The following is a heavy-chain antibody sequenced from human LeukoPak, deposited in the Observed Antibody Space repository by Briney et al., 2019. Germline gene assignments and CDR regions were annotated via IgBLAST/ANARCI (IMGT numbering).Heavy chain of an antibody. D-gene: IGHD2-15*01. Sequence: SEALSLTCTVSGGSISSSSYYWGWIRQPPGKGLEWIGSIYYSGSTYYNPSLKSRVTISVDTSKNQLSLKLSSVTAADTAVYYYARKIKGYCSGGSCYSLRWFDPWGQGTLVTVSS. CDR1: GGSISSSSYY. CDR3: ARKIKGYCSGGSCYSLRWFDP. CDR2: IYYSGST. V-gene: IGHV4-39*07. J-gene: IGHJ5*02.